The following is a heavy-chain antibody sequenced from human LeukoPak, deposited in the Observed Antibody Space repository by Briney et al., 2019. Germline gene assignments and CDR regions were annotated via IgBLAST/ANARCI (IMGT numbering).Heavy chain of an antibody. V-gene: IGHV4-34*01. CDR1: GGSFSGYY. Sequence: SETLSLTCAVYGGSFSGYYWSWIRQPPGKGLEWIGEINHRGSTNYNPSLKSRVTISVDTSKNQFSLKLSSVTAADTAVYYCASEVTRAFDYWGQGTLVTVSS. J-gene: IGHJ4*02. CDR2: INHRGST. CDR3: ASEVTRAFDY.